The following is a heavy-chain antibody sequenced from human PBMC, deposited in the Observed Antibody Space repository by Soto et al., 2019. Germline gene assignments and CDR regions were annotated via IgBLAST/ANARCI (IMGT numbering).Heavy chain of an antibody. V-gene: IGHV2-70*01. CDR3: ARTHFVNYYDSSGYYYELDY. CDR1: GFSLSTSGMC. CDR2: IDWDDDK. J-gene: IGHJ4*02. D-gene: IGHD3-22*01. Sequence: GSGPTLVNPTQTLTLTCTFSGFSLSTSGMCVSWIRQPPGKALEWLALIDWDDDKYYSTSLKTRLTISKDTSKNQVVLTMTNMDPVDTATYYCARTHFVNYYDSSGYYYELDYWGQGTLVTVSS.